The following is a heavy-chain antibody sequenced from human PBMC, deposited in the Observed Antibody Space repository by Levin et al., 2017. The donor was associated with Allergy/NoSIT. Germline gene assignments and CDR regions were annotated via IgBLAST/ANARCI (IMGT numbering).Heavy chain of an antibody. D-gene: IGHD3-22*01. CDR1: GFTFSSYS. V-gene: IGHV3-48*01. CDR2: ISSSSSTI. Sequence: ASVKVSCAASGFTFSSYSMNWVRQAPGKGLEWVSYISSSSSTIYYGDSVKGRFTISRDNAKNSLYLQMNSLRAEDTAVYYCARDSIYYYDSSGYYIDAFDIWGQGTMVTVSS. J-gene: IGHJ3*02. CDR3: ARDSIYYYDSSGYYIDAFDI.